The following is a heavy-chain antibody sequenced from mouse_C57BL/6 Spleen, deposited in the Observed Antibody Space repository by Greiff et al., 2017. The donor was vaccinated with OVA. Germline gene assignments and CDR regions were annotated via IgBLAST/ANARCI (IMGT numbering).Heavy chain of an antibody. CDR1: GYTFTSYW. CDR3: ARNYGISTWFAY. Sequence: QVQLQQPGTELVKPGASVKLSCKASGYTFTSYWMHWVKQRPGQGLEWIGNINPSNGGTNYNEKFQSKATLTVDTSSSTAYMQLSSLTSEDSAVYVCARNYGISTWFAYWGQGTLVTVSA. CDR2: INPSNGGT. V-gene: IGHV1-53*01. J-gene: IGHJ3*01. D-gene: IGHD1-1*01.